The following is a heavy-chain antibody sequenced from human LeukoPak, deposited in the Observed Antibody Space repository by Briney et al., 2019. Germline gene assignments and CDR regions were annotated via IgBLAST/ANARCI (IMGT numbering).Heavy chain of an antibody. CDR1: GFTFSSYS. Sequence: GGSLRLSCAASGFTFSSYSMNWVRQAPGKGLEWVSYISSSSSTIYYADSVKGRFTISRDNAKNSLYLQMNSLRAEDTAVYYCASYGDYGSYYYYYMDVWGKGTTVIISS. V-gene: IGHV3-48*01. CDR3: ASYGDYGSYYYYYMDV. J-gene: IGHJ6*03. D-gene: IGHD4-17*01. CDR2: ISSSSSTI.